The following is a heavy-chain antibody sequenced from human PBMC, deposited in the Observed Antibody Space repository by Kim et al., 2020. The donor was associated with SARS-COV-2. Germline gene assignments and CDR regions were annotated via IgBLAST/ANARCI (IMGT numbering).Heavy chain of an antibody. CDR1: GFTFSSYG. CDR3: ARLVSSSSLDDAFDI. V-gene: IGHV3-33*01. CDR2: IWYDGSNK. J-gene: IGHJ3*02. D-gene: IGHD6-6*01. Sequence: LSLTCAASGFTFSSYGMHWVRQAPGKGLEWVAVIWYDGSNKYYADSVKGRFTISRDNSKNTLYLQMNSLRAEDTAVYYCARLVSSSSLDDAFDIWGQGTMVTVSS.